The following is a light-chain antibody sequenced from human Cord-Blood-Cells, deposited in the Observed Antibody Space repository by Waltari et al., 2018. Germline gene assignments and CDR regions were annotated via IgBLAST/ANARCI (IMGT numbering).Light chain of an antibody. CDR1: QSISSY. Sequence: DIQMTQSTYSLSASVGDRVTITCRASQSISSYLNWYQQKQGKAPKLLIYAASSLQSGVPSRFSGSGSGTDFTLTISSLQPEDFATYYCQQSYSTPYSFGQGTKREIK. CDR3: QQSYSTPYS. V-gene: IGKV1-39*01. CDR2: AAS. J-gene: IGKJ2*03.